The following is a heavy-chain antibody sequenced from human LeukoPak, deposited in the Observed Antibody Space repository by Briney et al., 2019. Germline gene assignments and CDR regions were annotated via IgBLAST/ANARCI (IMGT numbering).Heavy chain of an antibody. CDR1: GFTFSSYS. CDR2: ISSSSSYI. D-gene: IGHD6-13*01. V-gene: IGHV3-21*01. J-gene: IGHJ4*02. Sequence: GGSLRLSCAASGFTFSSYSMNCVRQAPGKGLEWVSSISSSSSYIYYADSVKGRFTISRDNAKNSLYLQMNSLRAEDTAVYYCARDVPLGGSSSWDFDYWGQGTLVTVSS. CDR3: ARDVPLGGSSSWDFDY.